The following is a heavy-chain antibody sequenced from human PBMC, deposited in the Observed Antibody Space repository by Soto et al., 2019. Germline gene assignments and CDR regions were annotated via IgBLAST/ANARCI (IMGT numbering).Heavy chain of an antibody. D-gene: IGHD6-13*01. Sequence: GEALKISCKGSGYSFTSYWIGWVRQMPGKGLEWMGIIYPGDSDTRYSPSFQGQVTISADKSISTAYLQWSSLNASDSAMYYCASTSSDGKYYYGMDVWGQGTTVTVSS. CDR1: GYSFTSYW. CDR3: ASTSSDGKYYYGMDV. CDR2: IYPGDSDT. J-gene: IGHJ6*02. V-gene: IGHV5-51*01.